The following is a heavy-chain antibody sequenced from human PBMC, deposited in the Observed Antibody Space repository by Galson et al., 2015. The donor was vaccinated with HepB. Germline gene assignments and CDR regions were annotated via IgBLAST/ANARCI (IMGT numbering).Heavy chain of an antibody. CDR1: GFTFSSYA. Sequence: SLRLSCAASGFTFSSYAMHWVRQAPGKGLEWVAVISYDGSNKYYADSVKGRFTISRDNSKNTLYLQMNSLRAEETAVYYCARGKAGESIDYWGQGTLVTVSS. D-gene: IGHD3-10*01. J-gene: IGHJ4*02. CDR2: ISYDGSNK. CDR3: ARGKAGESIDY. V-gene: IGHV3-30*04.